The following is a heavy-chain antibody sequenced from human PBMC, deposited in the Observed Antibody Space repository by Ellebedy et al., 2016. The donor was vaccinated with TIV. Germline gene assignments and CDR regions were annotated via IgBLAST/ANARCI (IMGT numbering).Heavy chain of an antibody. D-gene: IGHD4-17*01. V-gene: IGHV3-7*01. CDR2: IYHDGSAQ. J-gene: IGHJ5*02. Sequence: GGSLRLSCAASGFSFRSYWMSWVRQAPGKGLEWVANIYHDGSAQYSVYSVKGRFTISRDNAKNSLFLQMNSLRVEDTAVYYCARRGSYGDYAVQVNSWFDRWGRGTLVSVSS. CDR1: GFSFRSYW. CDR3: ARRGSYGDYAVQVNSWFDR.